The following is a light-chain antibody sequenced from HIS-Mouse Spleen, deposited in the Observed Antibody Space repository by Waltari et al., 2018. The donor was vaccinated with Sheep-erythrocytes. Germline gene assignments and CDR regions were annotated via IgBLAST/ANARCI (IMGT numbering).Light chain of an antibody. J-gene: IGLJ3*02. Sequence: SALTQPASVSGSPGQSITISCTGTSSDVGGYNYVPWYQQHPGKAPKLMIYDVSNRPSGVSNRFSGSKSGNTASLTISGLQAEDEADYYCSSYTSSSTSWVFGGGTKLTVL. CDR1: SSDVGGYNY. CDR2: DVS. CDR3: SSYTSSSTSWV. V-gene: IGLV2-14*03.